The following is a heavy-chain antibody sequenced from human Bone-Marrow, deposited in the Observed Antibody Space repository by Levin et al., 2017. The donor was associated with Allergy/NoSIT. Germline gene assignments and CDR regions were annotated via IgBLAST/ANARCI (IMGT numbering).Heavy chain of an antibody. Sequence: SQTLSLTCFVSGGSISSYHWSWTRQPPGKGLEWIGYIYYSGSTNYNPSLKSRVTISVDTSKNQFSLTLNSVTAADTAVYYCARDRVVAGSGTYYYYGMAGWGQGTTVTVSS. V-gene: IGHV4-59*01. D-gene: IGHD6-19*01. J-gene: IGHJ6*02. CDR3: ARDRVVAGSGTYYYYGMAG. CDR1: GGSISSYH. CDR2: IYYSGST.